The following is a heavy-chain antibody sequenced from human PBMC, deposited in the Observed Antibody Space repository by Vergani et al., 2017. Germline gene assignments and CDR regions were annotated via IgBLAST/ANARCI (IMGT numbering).Heavy chain of an antibody. CDR3: SREGRIDAEGTELDY. V-gene: IGHV3-74*01. CDR1: GFTFSRHW. D-gene: IGHD1-14*01. Sequence: EVQLVESGGGLVQPGGSLRLSCAASGFTFSRHWMHWVRQAPGKGLVWVSRVNPEGTSTPYADSVKDRFTISRDNAKNMMYLQLNSLRDEDTAVYYCSREGRIDAEGTELDYWGQGTLVTVSS. CDR2: VNPEGTST. J-gene: IGHJ4*02.